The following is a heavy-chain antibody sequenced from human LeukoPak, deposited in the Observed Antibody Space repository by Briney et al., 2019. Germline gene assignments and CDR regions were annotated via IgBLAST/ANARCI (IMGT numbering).Heavy chain of an antibody. CDR3: AKAGDIVVVVAASDY. J-gene: IGHJ4*02. CDR1: GFTFSSYG. Sequence: GRSLGLSCAASGFTFSSYGMRWVRQAPGKGLEWVAVISYDGSNKYYADSVKGRFTISRDNSKNTLYLQMNSLRAEDTAVYYCAKAGDIVVVVAASDYWGQGTLVTVSS. D-gene: IGHD2-15*01. V-gene: IGHV3-30*18. CDR2: ISYDGSNK.